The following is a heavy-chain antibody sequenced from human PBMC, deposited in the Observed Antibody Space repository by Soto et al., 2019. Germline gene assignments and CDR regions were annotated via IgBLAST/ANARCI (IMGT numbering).Heavy chain of an antibody. Sequence: QVQLQESGPGLVKPSETLSLTCTVSGGSVSSGSYYWSWIRQPPGKGLEWIGYIYYSGSTNYNHSLKSRVTISVDTSKNQFSLKLNSVTAADTAVYYCASYSSGWYDVSYWGQGTLVTASS. CDR2: IYYSGST. CDR3: ASYSSGWYDVSY. CDR1: GGSVSSGSYY. J-gene: IGHJ4*02. D-gene: IGHD6-19*01. V-gene: IGHV4-61*01.